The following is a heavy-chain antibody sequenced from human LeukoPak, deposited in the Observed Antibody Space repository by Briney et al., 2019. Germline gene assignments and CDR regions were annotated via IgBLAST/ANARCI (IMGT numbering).Heavy chain of an antibody. CDR1: GYSFTNYD. CDR2: ISPYNGNT. CDR3: ARRVRAVPGTYYFDY. V-gene: IGHV1-18*01. D-gene: IGHD6-13*01. Sequence: ASVKVSYKASGYSFTNYDISWVRQPPGQGLDWMGWISPYNGNTNYAQKLQGRVTMTSDTSTNTAYMEMRSLRSDDTAVYYCARRVRAVPGTYYFDYWGQGTMVTVS. J-gene: IGHJ4*02.